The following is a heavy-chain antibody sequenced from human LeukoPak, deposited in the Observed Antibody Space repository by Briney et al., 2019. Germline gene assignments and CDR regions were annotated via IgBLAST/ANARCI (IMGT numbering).Heavy chain of an antibody. V-gene: IGHV3-53*01. CDR2: IYSGGTT. CDR1: GFTVSSQY. CDR3: ARGKWEVRGFDY. D-gene: IGHD1-26*01. J-gene: IGHJ4*02. Sequence: PGGSLRLSCAASGFTVSSQYMSWVRQAPGKGLEWVSVIYSGGTTNYVDSVKGRFTISRDNSKNTLYLQMNSLRAEDTAAHYCARGKWEVRGFDYWGQGTLVTVSS.